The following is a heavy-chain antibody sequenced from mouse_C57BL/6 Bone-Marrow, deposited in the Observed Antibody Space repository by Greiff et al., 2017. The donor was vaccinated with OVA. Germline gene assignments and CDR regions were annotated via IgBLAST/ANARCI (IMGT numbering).Heavy chain of an antibody. V-gene: IGHV5-6*01. J-gene: IGHJ2*01. CDR2: ISSGGSYT. D-gene: IGHD2-3*01. Sequence: EVNLVESGGDLVKPGGSLKLSCAASGFTFSSYGMSWVRQTPDKRLEWVATISSGGSYTYYPDSVKGRFTISRDNAKNTLYLQMSSLKSEDTAMYYCARQGGYYLFDYWGQGTTLTVSS. CDR3: ARQGGYYLFDY. CDR1: GFTFSSYG.